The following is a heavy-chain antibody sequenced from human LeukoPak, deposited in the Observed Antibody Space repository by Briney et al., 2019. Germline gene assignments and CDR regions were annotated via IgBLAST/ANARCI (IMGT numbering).Heavy chain of an antibody. CDR3: ARADENYGDYRPLIDY. D-gene: IGHD4-17*01. J-gene: IGHJ4*02. Sequence: PGGSLRLSCAASGFTFSSYSMNWVRQAPGKGLEWVSSISSSSSYIYYADSVKGRFTISRDNAKNSLYLQMNSLRAEDTAVYYCARADENYGDYRPLIDYWGQGTLVTVSS. CDR2: ISSSSSYI. V-gene: IGHV3-21*01. CDR1: GFTFSSYS.